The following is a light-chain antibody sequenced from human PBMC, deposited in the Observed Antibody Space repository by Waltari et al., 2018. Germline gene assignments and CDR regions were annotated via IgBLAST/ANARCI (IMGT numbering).Light chain of an antibody. CDR1: SSDIGGHIH. Sequence: QSALTQPASVSGSPGQSIAISCTGTSSDIGGHIHVSWYQQHPGKAPKIIIYNVHNRPSGVSDRFSGSKSGNTASLPISGLQAEDEADYYCGSYRSGSTLVFGGGTRLTVL. CDR3: GSYRSGSTLV. J-gene: IGLJ2*01. CDR2: NVH. V-gene: IGLV2-14*03.